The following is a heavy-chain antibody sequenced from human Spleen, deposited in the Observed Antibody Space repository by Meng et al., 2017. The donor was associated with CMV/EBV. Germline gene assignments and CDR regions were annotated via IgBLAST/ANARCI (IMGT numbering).Heavy chain of an antibody. CDR1: GGSISSYY. CDR2: IYYSGST. V-gene: IGHV4-59*01. CDR3: ARGVEGFWSGYTWFDP. D-gene: IGHD3-3*01. J-gene: IGHJ5*02. Sequence: SETLSLTCTVSGGSISSYYWSWIRQPPGKGLEWIGYIYYSGSTNYNPSLKSRVTISVDTSNNQLSLNLSSVTAADTAVYFCARGVEGFWSGYTWFDPWGQGTLVTVSS.